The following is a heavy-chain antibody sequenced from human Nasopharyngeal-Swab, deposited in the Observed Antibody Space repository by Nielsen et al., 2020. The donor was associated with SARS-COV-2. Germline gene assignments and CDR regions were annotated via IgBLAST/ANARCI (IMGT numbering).Heavy chain of an antibody. CDR3: ARKGYDSNGYEDYFDY. CDR2: IYTSGST. CDR1: GGSISSYY. Sequence: SETLSLTCTVSGGSISSYYWSWIRQPAGKGLEWIGRIYTSGSTNYNPSLKSRVTMSVDTSKNQFSLKLSSVTAADTAVYYCARKGYDSNGYEDYFDYWGQGTLVTVSS. V-gene: IGHV4-4*07. J-gene: IGHJ4*02. D-gene: IGHD3-22*01.